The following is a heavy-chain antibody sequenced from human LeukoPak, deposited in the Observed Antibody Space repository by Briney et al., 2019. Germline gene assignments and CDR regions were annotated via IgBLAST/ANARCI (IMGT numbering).Heavy chain of an antibody. CDR3: SINLDIAVAFNFGPFDI. CDR1: GFTFSSYE. CDR2: ISSSGSTI. D-gene: IGHD6-19*01. V-gene: IGHV3-48*03. J-gene: IGHJ3*02. Sequence: GGSLRLSCAASGFTFSSYEMNWVRQAPGKGLEWVSYISSSGSTIYYADSVKGRFTISRDNAKNSLYLQMNSLRAEDTAVYYCSINLDIAVAFNFGPFDIWGQRTIVTVSS.